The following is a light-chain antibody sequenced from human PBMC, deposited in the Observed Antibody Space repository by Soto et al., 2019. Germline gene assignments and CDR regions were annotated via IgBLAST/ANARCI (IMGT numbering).Light chain of an antibody. CDR2: GAS. CDR3: QQYNNWPRM. V-gene: IGKV3-15*01. CDR1: QSVGSN. Sequence: EIVMTQSPATLSVSPGERATLSCRASQSVGSNLAWYQQKPGQAPRLLIYGASTRATGIPARFSGSGSGTEFTLTISSLQSEDFAVYYCQQYNNWPRMFGQGTKVEIK. J-gene: IGKJ1*01.